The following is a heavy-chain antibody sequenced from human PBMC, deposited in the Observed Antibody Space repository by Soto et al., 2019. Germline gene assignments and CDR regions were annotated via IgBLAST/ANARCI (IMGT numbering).Heavy chain of an antibody. J-gene: IGHJ4*02. D-gene: IGHD6-19*01. CDR3: ARDRYSSGRNYFDY. CDR1: GLTFGSFA. V-gene: IGHV3-30-3*01. Sequence: ESVGGVVQPGRSLRLSCAASGLTFGSFAMHWVRQAPAKGLEWVAVLSYDGSNKYYADSVKGRFTISRDNSKNTLYLQMNSLRSEDTGVYYCARDRYSSGRNYFDYWGQGTLVTVSS. CDR2: LSYDGSNK.